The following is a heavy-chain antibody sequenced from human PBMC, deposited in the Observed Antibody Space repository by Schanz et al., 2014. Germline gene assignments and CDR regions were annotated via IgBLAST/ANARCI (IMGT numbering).Heavy chain of an antibody. J-gene: IGHJ6*02. CDR3: ARESLRGATGGYGMDV. CDR1: GGSFSGYY. CDR2: INHGGST. V-gene: IGHV4-34*01. D-gene: IGHD2-8*02. Sequence: QVQLQQWGAGLLKPSETLSLTCAVYGGSFSGYYWSWIRQPPGKGLEWIAEINHGGSTNYNPSLKSRVTISVDNSKNQFSLKVRSVSAADTAVYYCARESLRGATGGYGMDVWGQGTTVTVSS.